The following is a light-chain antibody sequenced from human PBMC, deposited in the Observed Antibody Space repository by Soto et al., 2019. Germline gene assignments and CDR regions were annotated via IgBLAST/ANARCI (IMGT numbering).Light chain of an antibody. J-gene: IGKJ5*01. Sequence: PFTFSLSAVKIFGATINCTYVQSGSYSSNNKNYLAWYQQKPGQPPKLLIYWASTRESGVTDRFSGSGSGTDFTLTISIRQAEDVDVYYCQQYYRTYPIT. CDR1: QSGSYSSNNKNY. CDR2: WAS. CDR3: QQYYRTYPIT. V-gene: IGKV4-1*01.